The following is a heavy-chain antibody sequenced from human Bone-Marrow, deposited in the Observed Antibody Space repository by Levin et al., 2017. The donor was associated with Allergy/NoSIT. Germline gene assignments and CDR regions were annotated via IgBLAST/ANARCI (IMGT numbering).Heavy chain of an antibody. CDR1: GGSISSGSYY. D-gene: IGHD5-18*01. CDR2: IYASGRT. V-gene: IGHV4-61*02. J-gene: IGHJ6*03. CDR3: ARDALHSPEGYSYGYDPYYYYYMDV. Sequence: PSETLSLTCTVSGGSISSGSYYWSWIRQPAGKGLEWIGRIYASGRTDYSPSLESRVTIAVDTSKNQFSLNLNSVTASDTAVYYCARDALHSPEGYSYGYDPYYYYYMDVWGKGTTVTVSS.